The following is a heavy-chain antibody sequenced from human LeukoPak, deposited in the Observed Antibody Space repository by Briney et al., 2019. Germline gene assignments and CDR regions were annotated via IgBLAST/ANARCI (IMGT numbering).Heavy chain of an antibody. Sequence: PSGTLSLTCAVSGGSISSSNWWSWVSQPPEKGLEWIGEIYHSGSTNYNPSLKSRVTISVDTSKNQFSLKLSSVTAADTAIYYCARAVIVVAAATQRNWFDPWGQGTLVTVSS. CDR3: ARAVIVVAAATQRNWFDP. J-gene: IGHJ5*02. V-gene: IGHV4-4*02. D-gene: IGHD2-15*01. CDR2: IYHSGST. CDR1: GGSISSSNW.